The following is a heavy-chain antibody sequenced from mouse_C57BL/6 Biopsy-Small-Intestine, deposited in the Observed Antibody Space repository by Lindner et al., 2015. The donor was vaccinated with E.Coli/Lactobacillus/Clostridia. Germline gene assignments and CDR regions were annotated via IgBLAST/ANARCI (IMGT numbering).Heavy chain of an antibody. CDR2: IYPGDGDT. D-gene: IGHD1-1*01. J-gene: IGHJ1*03. CDR3: VRGDYGSSYGYFDV. CDR1: GYAFGSYW. V-gene: IGHV1-80*01. Sequence: VQLQESGAELVKPGASVKISCKASGYAFGSYWMNWVKQRPGKGLEWIGQIYPGDGDTNYNGKFKGKATLTADKSSSTAYMQPSSLTSEDSAVYFCVRGDYGSSYGYFDVWGTGTTVTVSS.